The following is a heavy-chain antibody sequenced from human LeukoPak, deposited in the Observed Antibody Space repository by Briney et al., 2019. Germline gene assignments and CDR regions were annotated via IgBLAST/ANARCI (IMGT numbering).Heavy chain of an antibody. V-gene: IGHV3-7*01. CDR3: ARENYDFRSGYYAPGDYYYYYMDV. CDR2: IKQDGSEK. CDR1: GFTFSSYW. J-gene: IGHJ6*03. Sequence: GGSLRLSCAASGFTFSSYWMSWVRQAPGKGLEWVANIKQDGSEKYYVDSVKGRFTISRDNAKNSLYLQMNSLRAEDTAVYYCARENYDFRSGYYAPGDYYYYYMDVWGKGTTVTVSS. D-gene: IGHD3-3*01.